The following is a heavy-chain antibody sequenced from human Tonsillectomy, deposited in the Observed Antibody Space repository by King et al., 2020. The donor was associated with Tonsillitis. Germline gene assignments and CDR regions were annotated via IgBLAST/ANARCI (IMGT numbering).Heavy chain of an antibody. Sequence: VQLVEPGAEVKKPGASVKVSCKASGYTFRRYGISWVRQAPGQGREWMGWISAVSGNTDYAQTFQGRVTMTTDTSTSTAYMELRSLRSDDTAVYYCARETPLHDDPPNDYWGQGTLLTVSS. CDR1: GYTFRRYG. CDR3: ARETPLHDDPPNDY. CDR2: ISAVSGNT. V-gene: IGHV1-18*04. D-gene: IGHD1-1*01. J-gene: IGHJ4*02.